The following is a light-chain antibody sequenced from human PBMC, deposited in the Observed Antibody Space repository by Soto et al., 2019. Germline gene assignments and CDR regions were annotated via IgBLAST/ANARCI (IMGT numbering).Light chain of an antibody. V-gene: IGKV1-27*01. CDR1: QGISNY. Sequence: DIQMTQSPSSLSASVGDRVTTTCRASQGISNYLAWYQQKPGKVPKLLIYAASTLQSGVPSRFSGSGSGTDFTLTISSLQPEDVATYYCQKYNSAPPALTFGGGTKVEIK. J-gene: IGKJ4*01. CDR2: AAS. CDR3: QKYNSAPPALT.